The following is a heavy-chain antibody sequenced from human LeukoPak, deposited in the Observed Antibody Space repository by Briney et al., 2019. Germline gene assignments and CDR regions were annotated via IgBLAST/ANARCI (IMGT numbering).Heavy chain of an antibody. CDR1: GFTFSSYG. J-gene: IGHJ3*02. D-gene: IGHD6-13*01. V-gene: IGHV3-30*02. CDR3: AKDATGYSSIGDAFDI. Sequence: GGSLRLSCAASGFTFSSYGMHWVRQAPGKGLEWVAFIRYDGSNKYYADSVKGRFTISRDNSKNTLYLQMNSLRAEDTAVYYRAKDATGYSSIGDAFDIWGQGTMVTVSS. CDR2: IRYDGSNK.